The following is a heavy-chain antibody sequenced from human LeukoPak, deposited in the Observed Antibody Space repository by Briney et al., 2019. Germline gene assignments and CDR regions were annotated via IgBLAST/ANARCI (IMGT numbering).Heavy chain of an antibody. CDR2: IKQDGSEK. V-gene: IGHV3-7*01. J-gene: IGHJ4*02. CDR3: ARRASYYYDSHFDY. D-gene: IGHD3-22*01. CDR1: GFTFSSYW. Sequence: GGSLRLSCAASGFTFSSYWMSWVRQAPGKGLEWVANIKQDGSEKYYVDSVKGRFTISRDNAKSSLYLQMNSLRAEDTAVYYCARRASYYYDSHFDYWGQGTLVTVSS.